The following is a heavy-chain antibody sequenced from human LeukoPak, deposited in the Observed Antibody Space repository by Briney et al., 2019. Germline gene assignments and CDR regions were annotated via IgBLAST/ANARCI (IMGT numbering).Heavy chain of an antibody. CDR3: GGGGGSYNFDY. V-gene: IGHV4-31*03. D-gene: IGHD3-16*01. Sequence: SETLSLTCTVSGGSISSGGYYWSWIRQHPGKGLEWIGYIYYSGSTYYNPSLKIRVTISVDTSKNQFSLKLSSVTAAATAVYYCGGGGGSYNFDYWSQGTLVTVSS. CDR1: GGSISSGGYY. CDR2: IYYSGST. J-gene: IGHJ4*02.